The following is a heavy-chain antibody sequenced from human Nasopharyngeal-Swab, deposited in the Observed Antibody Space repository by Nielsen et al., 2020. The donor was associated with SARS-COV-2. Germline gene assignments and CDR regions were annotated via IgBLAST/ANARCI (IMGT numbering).Heavy chain of an antibody. CDR1: GFTFSSYA. D-gene: IGHD2-2*01. V-gene: IGHV3-30-3*01. Sequence: GGSLRLSCAASGFTFSSYAMHWVRQAPGKGLEWVAVISYDGSNKYYADSVKGRFTISRDNAKNSLYLQMNSLRAEDTALYYCAKGKEAIVVVPGILNWFDPWGQGTLVTVSS. CDR2: ISYDGSNK. CDR3: AKGKEAIVVVPGILNWFDP. J-gene: IGHJ5*02.